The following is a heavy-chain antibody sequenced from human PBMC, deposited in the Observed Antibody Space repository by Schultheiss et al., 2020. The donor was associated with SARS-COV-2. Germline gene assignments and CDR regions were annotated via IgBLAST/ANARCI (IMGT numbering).Heavy chain of an antibody. V-gene: IGHV2-26*01. CDR3: ARVTRPDTAVAGFDY. J-gene: IGHJ4*02. D-gene: IGHD5-18*01. CDR2: IFSNDEK. Sequence: ETLSLTCAVSDGSFSDYYWTWIRQPPGKALEWLAHIFSNDEKYYSTSLKSRLTISKDTSKNQVVLTMTNMDPVDTATYYCARVTRPDTAVAGFDYWGQGTLVTVSS. CDR1: DGSFSDYYW.